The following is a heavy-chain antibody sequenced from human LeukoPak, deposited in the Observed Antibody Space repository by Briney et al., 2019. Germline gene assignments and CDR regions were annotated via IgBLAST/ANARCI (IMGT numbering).Heavy chain of an antibody. Sequence: SQTLSLTCAISGDTVSSNSAAWNWIRQSPSRGLEWLGRTYFRSKWYNDYAESVKGRISINLDTSKNQFSLQLHSVNPEDTAVYYCANFYLDNWSQGSLVTVSS. V-gene: IGHV6-1*01. CDR3: ANFYLDN. D-gene: IGHD2/OR15-2a*01. J-gene: IGHJ4*02. CDR1: GDTVSSNSAA. CDR2: TYFRSKWYN.